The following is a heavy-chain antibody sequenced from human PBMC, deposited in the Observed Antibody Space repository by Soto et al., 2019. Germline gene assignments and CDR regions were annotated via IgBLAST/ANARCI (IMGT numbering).Heavy chain of an antibody. V-gene: IGHV1-8*01. D-gene: IGHD3-10*01. CDR1: GYTFTSYD. J-gene: IGHJ6*02. CDR3: ARDSFGESAYGMDV. CDR2: MNPNSGNT. Sequence: QVQLVQSGAEVKKPGASVKVSCKASGYTFTSYDINWVRQATGQGLEWMGWMNPNSGNTGYAQKFQGRVTMTRNTXXSTAYMELRSLRSEDTAVYYCARDSFGESAYGMDVWGQGTTVTVSS.